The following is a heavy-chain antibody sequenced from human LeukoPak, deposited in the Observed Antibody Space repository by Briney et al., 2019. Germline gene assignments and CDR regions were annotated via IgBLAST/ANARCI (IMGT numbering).Heavy chain of an antibody. CDR3: ARAGRSQIQPYLIDY. D-gene: IGHD5-18*01. V-gene: IGHV4-31*03. CDR1: GGSISSGGYS. J-gene: IGHJ4*02. Sequence: PSETLSLTCTVSGGSISSGGYSWSWIRQHPGKGLEWIEYIYYSGSTYYNPSLKSRVTISVDTSKNQFSLKLSSVTAADTAVYYCARAGRSQIQPYLIDYWGQGTLVTVSS. CDR2: IYYSGST.